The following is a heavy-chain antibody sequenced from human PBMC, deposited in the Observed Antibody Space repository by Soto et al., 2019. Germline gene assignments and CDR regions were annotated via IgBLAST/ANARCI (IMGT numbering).Heavy chain of an antibody. CDR2: IRNKDDSYRT. J-gene: IGHJ4*02. D-gene: IGHD7-27*01. CDR1: GLSFSDSA. CDR3: CRHARNWGSCDY. V-gene: IGHV3-73*02. Sequence: EVQLVESGGGLVQPGGSLTLSCAVSGLSFSDSAMHWVRQASGKGLEWVGRIRNKDDSYRTVYGAPGTGRFIISRDESKNMAYLQMSSLKTEATAVYYCCRHARNWGSCDYGGLGTRVTVSS.